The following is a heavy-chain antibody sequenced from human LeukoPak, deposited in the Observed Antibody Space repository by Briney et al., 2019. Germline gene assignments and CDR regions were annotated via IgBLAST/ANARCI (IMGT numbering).Heavy chain of an antibody. CDR3: AKASGYSGYDTDY. CDR2: ISGSSSYI. J-gene: IGHJ4*02. D-gene: IGHD5-12*01. V-gene: IGHV3-23*01. CDR1: GFTFSDYS. Sequence: GGSLRLSCEASGFTFSDYSMNWVRQAPGKGLEWVSAISGSSSYIHYADSVKGRFTISRDNSKNTLYLQMNSLRAEDTAVYYCAKASGYSGYDTDYWGQGTLVTVSS.